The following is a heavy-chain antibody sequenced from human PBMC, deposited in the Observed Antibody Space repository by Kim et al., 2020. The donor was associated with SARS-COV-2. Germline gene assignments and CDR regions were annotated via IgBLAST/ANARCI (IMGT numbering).Heavy chain of an antibody. J-gene: IGHJ4*02. CDR3: ARYGVIVGATTEYYFDY. D-gene: IGHD1-26*01. Sequence: ASVKVSCKASGYTFTSYGISWVRQAPGQGLEWMGWISAYNGNTNYAQKLQGRVTMTTDTSTSTAYMELRSLRSDDTAVYYCARYGVIVGATTEYYFDYWGQGTLVTVSS. V-gene: IGHV1-18*01. CDR2: ISAYNGNT. CDR1: GYTFTSYG.